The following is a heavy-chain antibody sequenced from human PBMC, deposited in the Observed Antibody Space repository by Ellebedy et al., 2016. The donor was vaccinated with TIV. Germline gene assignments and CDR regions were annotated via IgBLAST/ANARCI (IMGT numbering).Heavy chain of an antibody. CDR3: ARGVTALDY. V-gene: IGHV5-51*01. Sequence: GESLKISXKVSGYTFTNYWIGWVRQTPEKGLEWMAIIYPGDSNIKYSPSFEGHVTISADKSLTAAYLQWNSLKTSDSAIYFCARGVTALDYWGQGTRVTVSS. D-gene: IGHD2-21*02. CDR1: GYTFTNYW. CDR2: IYPGDSNI. J-gene: IGHJ4*02.